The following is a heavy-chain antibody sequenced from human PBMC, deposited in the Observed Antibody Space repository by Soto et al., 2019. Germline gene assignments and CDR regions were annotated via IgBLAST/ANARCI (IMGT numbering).Heavy chain of an antibody. D-gene: IGHD3-3*01. Sequence: EVQLVESGGGLVKPGGSLRLSCAASGFKFSDAWMSWVRQAPGKGPEWVGRIKSRGSGGTTDYTAPVKGRFTISRDDSQNTLFLQMNSLKTEDTAVYYCSWSRSINYYFYSWGQGTLVTVSS. CDR3: SWSRSINYYFYS. J-gene: IGHJ4*02. V-gene: IGHV3-15*01. CDR1: GFKFSDAW. CDR2: IKSRGSGGTT.